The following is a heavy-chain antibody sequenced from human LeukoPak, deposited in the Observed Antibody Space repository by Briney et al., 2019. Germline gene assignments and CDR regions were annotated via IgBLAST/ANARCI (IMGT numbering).Heavy chain of an antibody. V-gene: IGHV3-7*01. CDR1: GFTFSSYW. Sequence: PGRSLRLSCAASGFTFSSYWMSWVRQAPGKGLEWVANIKQDGSEKYYVDSVKGRFTISRDNAKNSLYLQMNSLRTEDTAVYYCARGGYCSSTSCYEAWFFDYWGQGTLVTVSS. J-gene: IGHJ4*02. CDR3: ARGGYCSSTSCYEAWFFDY. D-gene: IGHD2-2*03. CDR2: IKQDGSEK.